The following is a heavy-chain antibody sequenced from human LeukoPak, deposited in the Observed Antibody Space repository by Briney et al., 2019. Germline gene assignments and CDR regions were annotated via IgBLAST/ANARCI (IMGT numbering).Heavy chain of an antibody. D-gene: IGHD6-13*01. Sequence: GGSLRLSCAASGFAFSNYNMNWVRQAPGKGLEWVSSISSSGSYIYYADSVKGRFTISRDNAKNSLYLQMNSLRAEDTAVYYCARVGVAAGLDAFDIWGQGTMVTVSS. CDR2: ISSSGSYI. CDR1: GFAFSNYN. V-gene: IGHV3-21*01. CDR3: ARVGVAAGLDAFDI. J-gene: IGHJ3*02.